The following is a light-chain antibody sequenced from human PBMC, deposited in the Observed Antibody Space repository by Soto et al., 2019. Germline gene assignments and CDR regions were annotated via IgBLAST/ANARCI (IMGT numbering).Light chain of an antibody. CDR1: QSVSSY. J-gene: IGKJ1*01. V-gene: IGKV3-11*01. CDR3: QQRSNWPPT. Sequence: EIVLTQSPATLSLSPGERATLSCRASQSVSSYLAWYQQKPGQAPRLLIYDASNRATGIPARFSGSGSGTAFTLTISSLAPEDFAVYYCQQRSNWPPTCGQGTKVEIK. CDR2: DAS.